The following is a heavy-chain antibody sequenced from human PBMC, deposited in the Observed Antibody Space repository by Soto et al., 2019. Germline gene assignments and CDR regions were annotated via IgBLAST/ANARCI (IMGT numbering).Heavy chain of an antibody. Sequence: PSETLSLTCTVSGGSISSSYWGWIRQPPGKGLEWIGYIYYSGSTNYNPSLKSRVTISVDTSKNQFSLKLSSVTAADTAVYYCSRIRCSSTSCYSGSVFDIWGQGTMVTV. D-gene: IGHD2-2*02. J-gene: IGHJ3*02. CDR3: SRIRCSSTSCYSGSVFDI. CDR2: IYYSGST. CDR1: GGSISSSY. V-gene: IGHV4-59*01.